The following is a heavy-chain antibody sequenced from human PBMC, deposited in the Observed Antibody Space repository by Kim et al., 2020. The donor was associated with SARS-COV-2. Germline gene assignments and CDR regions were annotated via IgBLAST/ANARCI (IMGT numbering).Heavy chain of an antibody. CDR3: ARAPPDIVVVVAAPGAFDI. Sequence: GGSLRLSCAASGFTFSSYEMNWVRQAPGKGLEWVSYISSSGSTIYYADSVKGRFTISRDNAKNSLYLQMNSLRAEDTAVYYCARAPPDIVVVVAAPGAFDIWGQGTMVTVSS. D-gene: IGHD2-15*01. CDR1: GFTFSSYE. V-gene: IGHV3-48*03. CDR2: ISSSGSTI. J-gene: IGHJ3*02.